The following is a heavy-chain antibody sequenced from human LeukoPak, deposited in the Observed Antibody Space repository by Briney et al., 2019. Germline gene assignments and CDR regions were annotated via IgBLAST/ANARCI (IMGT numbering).Heavy chain of an antibody. D-gene: IGHD3-10*02. CDR3: AELGITMIGGV. CDR2: TSSSGRTT. Sequence: GGSLRLSCAASGFTFSTYEMNWVRQAPGKGLEWVSYTSSSGRTTSYADSVKGRFTISRDNAKNSLYLHMNSLRAEDTAVYYCAELGITMIGGVWGKGTTVTISS. V-gene: IGHV3-48*03. J-gene: IGHJ6*04. CDR1: GFTFSTYE.